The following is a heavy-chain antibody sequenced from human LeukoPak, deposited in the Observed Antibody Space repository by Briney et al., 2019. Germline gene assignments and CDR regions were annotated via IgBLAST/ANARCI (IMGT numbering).Heavy chain of an antibody. CDR3: ATLCCGSYYMDV. V-gene: IGHV1-46*01. J-gene: IGHJ6*03. Sequence: ASVKVSCEASGYTFTSYYMHWVRQAPGQGLEWMGIINLSGGTTYYAQKFQGRVTMTNDMSTSTAYMELSSLRSEDTAVYYCATLCCGSYYMDVWGKGTTVTVSS. CDR2: INLSGGTT. CDR1: GYTFTSYY. D-gene: IGHD2-15*01.